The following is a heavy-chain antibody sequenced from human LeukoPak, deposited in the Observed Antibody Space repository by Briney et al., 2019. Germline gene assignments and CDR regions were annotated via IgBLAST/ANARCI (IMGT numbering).Heavy chain of an antibody. CDR3: VKARMPHCGTDCLES. CDR2: IRGSGGGT. Sequence: GESLLLSCAASGFTFSNYGMSWVRQAPGKGLEWVSVIRGSGGGTYYADSVKGRFTISRDNSKNTVYLQMNSLRAEDTAVYYCVKARMPHCGTDCLESWGQGTLVTVSS. CDR1: GFTFSNYG. V-gene: IGHV3-23*01. J-gene: IGHJ4*02. D-gene: IGHD2-21*02.